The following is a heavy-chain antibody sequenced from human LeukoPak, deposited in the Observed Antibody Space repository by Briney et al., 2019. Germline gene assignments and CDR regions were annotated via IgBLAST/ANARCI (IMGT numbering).Heavy chain of an antibody. D-gene: IGHD6-13*01. V-gene: IGHV4-34*01. CDR1: GGSFSGYY. CDR2: INHSGST. Sequence: SETLSLTCAVYGGSFSGYYWSWIRQPPGKGLEWIGEINHSGSTNYNPSLKSRVTISVDTSKNQFSLKLSSVTAADTAVYYCARGASSRRFDYWGQGTLVTVSS. CDR3: ARGASSRRFDY. J-gene: IGHJ4*02.